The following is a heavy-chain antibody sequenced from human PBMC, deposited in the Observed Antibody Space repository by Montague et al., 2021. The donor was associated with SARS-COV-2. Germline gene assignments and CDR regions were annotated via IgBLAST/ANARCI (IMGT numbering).Heavy chain of an antibody. CDR2: IYYNGST. V-gene: IGHV4-59*01. J-gene: IGHJ5*02. D-gene: IGHD2-21*02. Sequence: SETLSLTCTVSCGSISSYYWSWIRQPPGKGLEWIGFIYYNGSTNYNPSLKSRVTISVDTSKNQFSLKLSSVTAADTAVYYCARGIAGTYCGGDCYNNWFDPWGQGTLVTVSS. CDR3: ARGIAGTYCGGDCYNNWFDP. CDR1: CGSISSYY.